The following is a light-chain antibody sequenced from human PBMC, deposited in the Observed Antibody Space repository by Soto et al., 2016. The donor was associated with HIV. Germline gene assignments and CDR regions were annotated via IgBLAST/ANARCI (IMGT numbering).Light chain of an antibody. Sequence: SFVLTQPPSVSVAPGKTATITCGGNNVRSKTVHWYQQKPGQAPVVVVHDDSDRPSGIPERFSGSNSGNMATLTINRVEAGDEADYYCQVWDSSRDHVVFGGGTKLTVL. CDR2: DDS. CDR3: QVWDSSRDHVV. CDR1: NVRSKT. J-gene: IGLJ2*01. V-gene: IGLV3-21*03.